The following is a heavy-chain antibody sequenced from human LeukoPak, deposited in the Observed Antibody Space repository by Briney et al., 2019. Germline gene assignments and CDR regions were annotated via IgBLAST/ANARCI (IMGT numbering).Heavy chain of an antibody. D-gene: IGHD5-18*01. Sequence: ASVKVSCKTSGYTFSSYTITWVRQAPGQGLQWMGWISTNTGNPTYAQGFTGRYVFSLDTSVSTAYLQISGLTAVDTAVYFCGRDPRLGIRGYTYGYIEYWGQGTLVTVSS. CDR1: GYTFSSYT. CDR2: ISTNTGNP. V-gene: IGHV7-4-1*02. CDR3: GRDPRLGIRGYTYGYIEY. J-gene: IGHJ4*02.